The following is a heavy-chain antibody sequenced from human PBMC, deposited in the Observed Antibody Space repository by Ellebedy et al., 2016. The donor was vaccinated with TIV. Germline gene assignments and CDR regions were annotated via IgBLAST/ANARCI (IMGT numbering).Heavy chain of an antibody. Sequence: GESLKISXAASGFTLSGSAMSWVRQAPGKGLEWISTTSYGGGSTYYADSVRGRFTISRDNFKNTLYLQMNSLRAEDTAVYYCAKDEAAYGDYSYYHYGLDVWGQGTPVTVSS. CDR2: TSYGGGST. CDR1: GFTLSGSA. CDR3: AKDEAAYGDYSYYHYGLDV. J-gene: IGHJ6*02. V-gene: IGHV3-23*01. D-gene: IGHD4-17*01.